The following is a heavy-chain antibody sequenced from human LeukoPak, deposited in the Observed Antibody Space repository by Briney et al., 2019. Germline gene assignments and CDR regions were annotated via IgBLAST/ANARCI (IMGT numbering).Heavy chain of an antibody. CDR3: AKAFEYYYDSSGYGRTPGGINWFDP. CDR2: ISSSSTYI. J-gene: IGHJ5*02. D-gene: IGHD3-22*01. Sequence: GGSLRLSCAASGFTFSTYSMNWVRQAPGKGLEWVSSISSSSTYIYYADSVKGRFTISRDNAKNSLFLQMNSLRAEDTAVYYCAKAFEYYYDSSGYGRTPGGINWFDPWGQGTLVTVSS. V-gene: IGHV3-21*04. CDR1: GFTFSTYS.